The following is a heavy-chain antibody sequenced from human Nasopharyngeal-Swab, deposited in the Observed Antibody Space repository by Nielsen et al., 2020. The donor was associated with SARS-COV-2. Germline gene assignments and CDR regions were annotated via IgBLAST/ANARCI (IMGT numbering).Heavy chain of an antibody. CDR2: ISVYSGNT. Sequence: ASVKVSCKASGYSDTSYGVSWVRKAPGQGLEWMGWISVYSGNTKYAQKLQGRVTMTTDTSTSTAYMELRSLRSDDTAVYYCASQDGGSYWVGDAFDIWGQGTMVTVSS. D-gene: IGHD1-26*01. CDR1: GYSDTSYG. V-gene: IGHV1-18*01. J-gene: IGHJ3*02. CDR3: ASQDGGSYWVGDAFDI.